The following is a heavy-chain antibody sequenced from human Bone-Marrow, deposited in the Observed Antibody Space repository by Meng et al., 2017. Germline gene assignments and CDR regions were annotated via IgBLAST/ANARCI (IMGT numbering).Heavy chain of an antibody. CDR3: ARDLDGGYVEYAFDI. V-gene: IGHV4-39*07. J-gene: IGHJ3*02. CDR1: GGSISSSSYY. D-gene: IGHD5-12*01. CDR2: IYYSGST. Sequence: SETLSLTCTVSGGSISSSSYYWGWIRQPPGKGLEWIGSIYYSGSTYYNPSLKSRVTISVDTSKNQFSLKLSSVTAADTAVYYCARDLDGGYVEYAFDIWGQGTMVTVSS.